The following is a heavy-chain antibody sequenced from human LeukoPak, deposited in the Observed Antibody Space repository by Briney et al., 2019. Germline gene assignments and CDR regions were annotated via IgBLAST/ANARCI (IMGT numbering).Heavy chain of an antibody. CDR1: GGSFSGYY. D-gene: IGHD3-16*02. CDR3: ASGRGDYVWGSYRYTFDY. J-gene: IGHJ4*02. V-gene: IGHV4-34*01. Sequence: SQTLSLTCAVYGGSFSGYYWSWIRQPPGKGLEWIGEINHSGSTNYNPSLKSRVTISVDTSKNQFSLKLSSVTAADTAVYYCASGRGDYVWGSYRYTFDYWGQGTLVTVSS. CDR2: INHSGST.